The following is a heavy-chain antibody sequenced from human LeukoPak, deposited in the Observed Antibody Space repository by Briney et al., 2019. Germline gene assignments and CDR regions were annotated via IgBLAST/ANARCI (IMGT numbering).Heavy chain of an antibody. Sequence: GGSLRLSCAASGFTFSSYWMSWVRQAPGKGLEWVANIKQDGSEKYYVDSVKGRFTISRDNAKNSLYLQMNSLRAEDTAVYYCYLSGWYRPSPRFDPWGQGTTVTVSS. J-gene: IGHJ6*02. D-gene: IGHD6-19*01. CDR3: YLSGWYRPSPRFDP. CDR1: GFTFSSYW. CDR2: IKQDGSEK. V-gene: IGHV3-7*01.